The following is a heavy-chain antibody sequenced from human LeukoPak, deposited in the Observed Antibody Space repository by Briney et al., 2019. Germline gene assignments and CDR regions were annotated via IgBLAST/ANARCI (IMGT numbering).Heavy chain of an antibody. Sequence: SGPTLVKPTQTLTLTCTFSGFSLSTSGVGVDWIRQPPGKALEWLALIYWDDDKRYRPSLKTRLTITKDTSRNQVVLTMTNMDPVDTATYYCAHRQSYGFDSWGQGTLVTVSS. CDR1: GFSLSTSGVG. V-gene: IGHV2-5*02. CDR2: IYWDDDK. D-gene: IGHD3-10*01. CDR3: AHRQSYGFDS. J-gene: IGHJ4*02.